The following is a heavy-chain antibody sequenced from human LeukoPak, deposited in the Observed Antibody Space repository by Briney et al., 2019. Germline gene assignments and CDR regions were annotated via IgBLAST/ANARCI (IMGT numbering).Heavy chain of an antibody. V-gene: IGHV4-61*02. J-gene: IGHJ4*02. CDR2: IYTGGST. CDR3: ARDKRGGSPYYFDS. D-gene: IGHD2-15*01. CDR1: GGSISSGSYY. Sequence: SETLSLTCTVSGGSISSGSYYWRWIRQAAGKGVEWIGRIYTGGSTNYNPSLKSRVTISVDTSKNQFSLKLSSVTAADTAVYYCARDKRGGSPYYFDSWGQGTLVTVSS.